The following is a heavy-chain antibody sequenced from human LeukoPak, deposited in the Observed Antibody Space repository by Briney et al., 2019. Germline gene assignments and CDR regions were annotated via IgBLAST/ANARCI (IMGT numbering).Heavy chain of an antibody. CDR2: INPDGSTA. CDR3: ARVAVGEYNFHH. V-gene: IGHV3-74*01. Sequence: PGGSLRLSCAASEFTFSTYWMHWVRQAPGKGLVWVSRINPDGSTASYAGSVEGRFTISRDNAKNTLYLQMNSLRAEDTAVYFCARVAVGEYNFHHWGQGTLVTVSS. CDR1: EFTFSTYW. D-gene: IGHD6-19*01. J-gene: IGHJ4*02.